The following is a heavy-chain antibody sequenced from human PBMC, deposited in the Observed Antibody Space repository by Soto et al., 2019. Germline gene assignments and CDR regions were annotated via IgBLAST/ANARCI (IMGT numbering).Heavy chain of an antibody. CDR1: GGSISSSNW. CDR3: ARDYSSSGILYYYYGMDV. D-gene: IGHD6-13*01. Sequence: SETLSLTCAVSGGSISSSNWWSWVRQPPGKGLEWIGEIYHSGSTNYNPSLKSRVTISVDKSKNQFSLKLSSVTAADTAVYYCARDYSSSGILYYYYGMDVWGQGTTVTVSS. CDR2: IYHSGST. V-gene: IGHV4-4*02. J-gene: IGHJ6*02.